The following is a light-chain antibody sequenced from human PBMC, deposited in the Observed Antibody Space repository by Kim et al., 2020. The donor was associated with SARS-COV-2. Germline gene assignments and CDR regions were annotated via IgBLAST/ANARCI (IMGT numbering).Light chain of an antibody. CDR3: ASYTSSSTWV. CDR1: SSDVGSYDR. CDR2: EVN. J-gene: IGLJ3*02. Sequence: GQSVTISCRGTSSDVGSYDRVSWYQQPPGTAPKLMIYEVNNRPSGVPDRFSGSKSGNTASLTISGLQAEDEADYYCASYTSSSTWVFGGGTKLTVL. V-gene: IGLV2-18*02.